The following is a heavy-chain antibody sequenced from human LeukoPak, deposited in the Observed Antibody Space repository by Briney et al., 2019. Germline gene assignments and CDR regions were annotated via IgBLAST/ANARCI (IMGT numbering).Heavy chain of an antibody. CDR1: GYTFTDYY. V-gene: IGHV1-2*02. Sequence: ASAKVSCKASGYTFTDYYMHWVRQAPGQGFEWMGWINPNSGGTNYAQKFQDRVTMTRDTSISTAYMELSSLRSDDTAVYYCARDRGSPDAFDIWGQGTMVTVSS. CDR2: INPNSGGT. CDR3: ARDRGSPDAFDI. D-gene: IGHD1-26*01. J-gene: IGHJ3*02.